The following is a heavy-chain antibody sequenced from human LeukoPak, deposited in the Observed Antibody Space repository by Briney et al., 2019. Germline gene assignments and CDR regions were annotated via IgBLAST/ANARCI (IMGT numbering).Heavy chain of an antibody. CDR2: IFTSGST. V-gene: IGHV4-4*07. D-gene: IGHD2-21*02. CDR1: GGSISSYY. J-gene: IGHJ4*02. Sequence: KPSETLSPTCTVSGGSISSYYWSWIRQPAGKGLEWIGRIFTSGSTNYNPSLKSRVTMSVDTSKNQFSLKLSSVTAADTAVYYCARVNCGGDCYLFDYWGQGTLVTVFS. CDR3: ARVNCGGDCYLFDY.